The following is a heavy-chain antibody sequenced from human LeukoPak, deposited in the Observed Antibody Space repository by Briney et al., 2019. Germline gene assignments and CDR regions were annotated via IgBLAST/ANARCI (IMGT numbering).Heavy chain of an antibody. D-gene: IGHD3-16*02. Sequence: SETLPLTCTVSGGSISSYYWSWIRQPPGKGLEWIGYIYYSGSTNYNPSLKSRVTISVDTSKNQFSLKLSSVTAADTAVYYCARVVGDYVWGSYRYDYWGQGTLVTVSS. CDR2: IYYSGST. V-gene: IGHV4-59*01. J-gene: IGHJ4*02. CDR1: GGSISSYY. CDR3: ARVVGDYVWGSYRYDY.